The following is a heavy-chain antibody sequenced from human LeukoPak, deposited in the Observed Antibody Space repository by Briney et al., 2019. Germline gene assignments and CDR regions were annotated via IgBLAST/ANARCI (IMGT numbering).Heavy chain of an antibody. CDR3: AKDLAPDYYESSGVWNFDL. CDR1: GFTFRNYG. D-gene: IGHD3-22*01. V-gene: IGHV3-23*01. CDR2: ISGSGGTT. J-gene: IGHJ2*01. Sequence: PGGTRRLSCVASGFTFRNYGMSWVRQAPGKGLEWVSGISGSGGTTYYADSVKGRFSISRDNSKKTLYLQMNSLRAEDTAVYYCAKDLAPDYYESSGVWNFDLWGRGTLVTVSS.